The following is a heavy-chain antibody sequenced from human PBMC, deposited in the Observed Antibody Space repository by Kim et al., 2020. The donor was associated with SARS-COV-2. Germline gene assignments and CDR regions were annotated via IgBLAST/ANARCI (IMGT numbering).Heavy chain of an antibody. J-gene: IGHJ4*01. V-gene: IGHV3-30*03. CDR1: GFTISTFC. CDR3: ARGGTVAGLSNVGDY. D-gene: IGHD1-26*01. Sequence: GGSLRLSCVASGFTISTFCMHWVRQAPGKGLEWVGIITFDSSGTYYGDSVRGRFTISRDNSINTLYLQMNRLRAEDTAVYYCARGGTVAGLSNVGDYWG. CDR2: ITFDSSGT.